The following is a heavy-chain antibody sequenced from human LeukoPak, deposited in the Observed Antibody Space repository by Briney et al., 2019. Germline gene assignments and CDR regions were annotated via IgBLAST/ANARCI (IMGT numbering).Heavy chain of an antibody. CDR2: IIPIFGTA. V-gene: IGHV1-69*13. J-gene: IGHJ6*03. CDR1: GGTFSSYA. Sequence: SVKVSCKASGGTFSSYAIGWVRQAPGQGLEWMGGIIPIFGTANYAQKFQGRVTITADESTSTAYMELSSLRSEDTAVYYCARTYCSGGSCPDYYYYYYMDVWGKGTTVTVSS. D-gene: IGHD2-15*01. CDR3: ARTYCSGGSCPDYYYYYYMDV.